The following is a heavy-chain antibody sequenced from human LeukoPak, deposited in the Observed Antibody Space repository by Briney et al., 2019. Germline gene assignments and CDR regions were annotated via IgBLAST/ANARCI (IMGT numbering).Heavy chain of an antibody. CDR1: GFTFSSYA. J-gene: IGHJ4*02. CDR3: AKGYSSSWYDTPDY. Sequence: GGSLRLSCAASGFTFSSYAMSWVRQAPGKGLEWVPAISGSGGSTYYADSVKGRFTISRDNSKNTLYLQMNSLRAEDTAVYYCAKGYSSSWYDTPDYWGQGTLVTVSS. D-gene: IGHD6-13*01. CDR2: ISGSGGST. V-gene: IGHV3-23*01.